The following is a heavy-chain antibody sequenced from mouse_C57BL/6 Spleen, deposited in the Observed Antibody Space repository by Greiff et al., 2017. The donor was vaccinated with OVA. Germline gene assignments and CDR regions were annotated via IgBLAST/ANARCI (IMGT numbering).Heavy chain of an antibody. D-gene: IGHD1-1*01. CDR1: GFNIKDDY. CDR3: TTPVYGSIGYFDV. Sequence: VQLQQSGAELVRPGASVKLSCTASGFNIKDDYMHWVKQRPEQGLEWIGWIDPENGDTEYASKFQGKATITADTSSNTAYLQLSSLTSEDTAVYYCTTPVYGSIGYFDVWGTGTTVTVSS. J-gene: IGHJ1*03. CDR2: IDPENGDT. V-gene: IGHV14-4*01.